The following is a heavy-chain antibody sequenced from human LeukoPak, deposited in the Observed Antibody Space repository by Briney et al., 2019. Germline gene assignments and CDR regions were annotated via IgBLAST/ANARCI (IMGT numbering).Heavy chain of an antibody. CDR2: ITHSGST. J-gene: IGHJ4*02. D-gene: IGHD3-22*01. V-gene: IGHV4-34*01. CDR1: GGSFSGYY. CDR3: ARGPPTDYYDSSGFYYVFDY. Sequence: SSETLSLTCAVYGGSFSGYYWSWIRQPPGKGLEWIGEITHSGSTNYNPSLKSRVTISVDTSKNQFSLKLSSVTAADTAVYFCARGPPTDYYDSSGFYYVFDYWGQGTLVTVSS.